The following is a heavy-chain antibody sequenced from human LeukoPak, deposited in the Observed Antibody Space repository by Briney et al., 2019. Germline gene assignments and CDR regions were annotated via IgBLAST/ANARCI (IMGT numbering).Heavy chain of an antibody. CDR3: ASSERGGRDFWSGYYTGVAV. V-gene: IGHV4-59*08. J-gene: IGHJ4*02. D-gene: IGHD3-3*01. CDR2: IYYTGSA. Sequence: SETLSLTCTVSGDSISSYYWNWIRQPPGRGLEWIGYIYYTGSANYNPSLKSRVTISVDKSKNQFSLNLTSVTAADTAVYYCASSERGGRDFWSGYYTGVAVWGQGTLVTVSS. CDR1: GDSISSYY.